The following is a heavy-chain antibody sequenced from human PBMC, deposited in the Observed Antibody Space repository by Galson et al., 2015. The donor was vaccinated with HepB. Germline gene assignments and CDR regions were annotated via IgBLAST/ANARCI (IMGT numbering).Heavy chain of an antibody. CDR3: ARLVRDYFDY. J-gene: IGHJ4*02. D-gene: IGHD6-6*01. V-gene: IGHV3-7*03. CDR2: IKEDGSEN. CDR1: GFTFSNYW. Sequence: SLRLSCAASGFTFSNYWMTWVRQAPGKGLEWVANIKEDGSENHFVDSMKGRFTISRGNAKNSLYLQMNSLRADDTAVYYCARLVRDYFDYWGQGTLVAVSS.